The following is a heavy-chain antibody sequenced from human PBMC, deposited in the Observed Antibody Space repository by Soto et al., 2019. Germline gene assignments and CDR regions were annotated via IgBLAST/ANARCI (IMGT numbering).Heavy chain of an antibody. CDR2: INHSGST. CDR3: ARRGLRFQRKYFDY. V-gene: IGHV4-34*01. J-gene: IGHJ4*02. CDR1: GGSFSGYY. D-gene: IGHD3-3*01. Sequence: QVQLQQWGAGLLKPSETLSLTCAVYGGSFSGYYWSWIRQPPGKGLEWIGEINHSGSTNYNPSLKSRVTISVDTSKNQFALKLSSVTAADTAVYYCARRGLRFQRKYFDYWGQGTLVTVSS.